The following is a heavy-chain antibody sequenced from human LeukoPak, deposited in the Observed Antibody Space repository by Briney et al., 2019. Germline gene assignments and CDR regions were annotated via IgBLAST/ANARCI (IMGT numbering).Heavy chain of an antibody. V-gene: IGHV3-30*18. Sequence: GGSLRLSCAASGFTFSSYVMHWVRQAPGKGLEWVAFISYDGSNKYYADSVKGRCTISRDNSKNTVYLQMNSLRAEDTAVYYCAKDMDHDYDDYGFDYWGQGTLVTVSS. J-gene: IGHJ4*02. CDR1: GFTFSSYV. CDR2: ISYDGSNK. D-gene: IGHD4-17*01. CDR3: AKDMDHDYDDYGFDY.